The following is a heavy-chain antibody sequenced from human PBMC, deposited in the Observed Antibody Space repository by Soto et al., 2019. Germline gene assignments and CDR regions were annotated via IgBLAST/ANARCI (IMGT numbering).Heavy chain of an antibody. V-gene: IGHV3-30*03. CDR2: SSYDGTNK. Sequence: SLRLSCVASGFTLSSYGMHWVRQAPGKGLEWVAVSSYDGTNKYYADSVKGRFTISRDNSKNTLYLQMNSLRTEDTAVYYCASAYSSSWYSSHFDYWGQGTLVTVSS. CDR1: GFTLSSYG. D-gene: IGHD6-13*01. J-gene: IGHJ4*02. CDR3: ASAYSSSWYSSHFDY.